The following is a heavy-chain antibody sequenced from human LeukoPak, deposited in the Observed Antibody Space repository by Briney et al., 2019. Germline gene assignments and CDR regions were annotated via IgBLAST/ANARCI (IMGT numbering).Heavy chain of an antibody. J-gene: IGHJ4*02. D-gene: IGHD5-18*01. CDR2: IYYSGST. Sequence: SETLSLTCTVSGGPISSSSYCWGWIRQPPGKGLEWIGSIYYSGSTYYNPSLKSRVTISVDTSKNQFSLKLSSVTAADTAVYYCARDLRPPARGYSYGLFDYWGQGTLVTVSS. V-gene: IGHV4-39*07. CDR3: ARDLRPPARGYSYGLFDY. CDR1: GGPISSSSYC.